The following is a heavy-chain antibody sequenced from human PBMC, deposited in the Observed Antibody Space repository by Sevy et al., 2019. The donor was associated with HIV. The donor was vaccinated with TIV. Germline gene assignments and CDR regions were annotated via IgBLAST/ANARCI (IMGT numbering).Heavy chain of an antibody. CDR1: GYILSELS. V-gene: IGHV1-24*01. J-gene: IGHJ3*02. CDR2: FDPEDGET. D-gene: IGHD5-12*01. CDR3: ATAPARMLVADDAFDI. Sequence: ASVKVSCKVSGYILSELSVHWVRQAPGKGLEWMGGFDPEDGETIYAQKFQGRVTMTGDTSTDTAYLELTSLRSEDTAVYYCATAPARMLVADDAFDIWGQGTMVTVSS.